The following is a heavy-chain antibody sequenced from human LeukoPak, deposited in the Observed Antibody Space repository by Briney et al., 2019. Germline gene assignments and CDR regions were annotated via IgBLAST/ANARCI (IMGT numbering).Heavy chain of an antibody. D-gene: IGHD2-2*01. CDR1: GGSISSSSYS. Sequence: SETLSLTCTVSGGSISSSSYSWGWIRQPPGKGLEWIGSIYYSGSTYYNPSLKSRVTISVDTSKNQFSLKLSSVTAADTAVYYCASLKSLGSTSDAFDIWGQGTMVTVSS. V-gene: IGHV4-39*07. CDR2: IYYSGST. CDR3: ASLKSLGSTSDAFDI. J-gene: IGHJ3*02.